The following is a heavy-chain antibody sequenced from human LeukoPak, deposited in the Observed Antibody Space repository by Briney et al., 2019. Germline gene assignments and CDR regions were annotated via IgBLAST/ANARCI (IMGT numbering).Heavy chain of an antibody. D-gene: IGHD6-19*01. CDR1: GGTFSSYA. CDR3: ARDLFGQWLAFFDY. V-gene: IGHV1-69*13. Sequence: SVKVPCKASGGTFSSYAISWVRQAPGQGLEWMGGIIPIFGTANYAQKFQGRVTITADESTSTAYMELSSLRSEDTAVYYCARDLFGQWLAFFDYWGQGTLVTVSS. J-gene: IGHJ4*02. CDR2: IIPIFGTA.